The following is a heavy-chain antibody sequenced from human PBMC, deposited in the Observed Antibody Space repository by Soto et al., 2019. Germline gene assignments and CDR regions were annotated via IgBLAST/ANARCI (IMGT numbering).Heavy chain of an antibody. V-gene: IGHV4-4*07. CDR2: IYTSGST. CDR1: GGSISSYY. J-gene: IGHJ6*02. Sequence: SETLSLTCTVSGGSISSYYWSWIRQPAGKGLEWIGRIYTSGSTNYNPSLKSRVTMSVDTSKNQFSLKLSSVTAADTAVYYCASLYYYDSSGYYHSDDYGMDVWGQGTTVTVSS. CDR3: ASLYYYDSSGYYHSDDYGMDV. D-gene: IGHD3-22*01.